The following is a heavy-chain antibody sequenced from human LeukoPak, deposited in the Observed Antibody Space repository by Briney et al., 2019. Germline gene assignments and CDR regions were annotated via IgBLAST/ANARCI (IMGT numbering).Heavy chain of an antibody. D-gene: IGHD4-17*01. V-gene: IGHV3-30*02. CDR3: AKDDGSARKTGYGDPYYYYYYMDV. CDR2: IRYDGSNK. Sequence: TGGSLRLSCAASGFTFSSYGMHWVRQAPGKGLEWVAFIRYDGSNKYYADSVKGRFTISRHNSKNTLYLQMNSLRAEDTAVYYCAKDDGSARKTGYGDPYYYYYYMDVWGKGTTVTISS. CDR1: GFTFSSYG. J-gene: IGHJ6*03.